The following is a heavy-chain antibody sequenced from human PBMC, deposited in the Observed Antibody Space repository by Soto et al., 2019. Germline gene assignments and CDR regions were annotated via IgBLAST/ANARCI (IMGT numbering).Heavy chain of an antibody. D-gene: IGHD3-3*01. CDR3: ARWSYLDY. CDR2: ISGSDGKT. J-gene: IGHJ4*02. Sequence: GLSLGLSCTACRFPFSSYALSWVRQAPGKGLEWVSTISGSDGKTFYADSVKGRFSISRDTSQSTLYLQMNSLRADDTAMYYCARWSYLDYWGQGTRVTVSS. CDR1: RFPFSSYA. V-gene: IGHV3-23*01.